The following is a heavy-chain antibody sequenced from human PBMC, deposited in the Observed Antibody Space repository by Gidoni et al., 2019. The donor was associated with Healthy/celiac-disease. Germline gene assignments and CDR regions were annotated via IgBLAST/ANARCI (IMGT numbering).Heavy chain of an antibody. D-gene: IGHD1-26*01. V-gene: IGHV4-39*01. CDR3: ARHPQGIVGSTGWFDP. J-gene: IGHJ5*02. CDR2: IFYSGST. CDR1: GGPISSSSYY. Sequence: QLQLQESGPGLVKPSDTLSLTCTVSGGPISSSSYYWGWIRQPPGKGLEWIGSIFYSGSTYYNPSLKSRVTISVDTSKNQFSLKLSSVTAADTAVYYCARHPQGIVGSTGWFDPWGQGTLVTVSS.